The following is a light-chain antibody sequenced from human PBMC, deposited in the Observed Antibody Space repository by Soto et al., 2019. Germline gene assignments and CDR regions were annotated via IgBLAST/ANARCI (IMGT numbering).Light chain of an antibody. V-gene: IGKV3-20*01. J-gene: IGKJ3*01. CDR1: QKISNKY. CDR2: GAS. Sequence: EIVLTQSPAILSLSPGESATLSCRASQKISNKYLAWYQQKPGQAPRLLIFGASTRASGIPDRFSGRGSGTDFTLTISRLEPEYFAVYYCQQYDLGFTFGPGNKVDIK. CDR3: QQYDLGFT.